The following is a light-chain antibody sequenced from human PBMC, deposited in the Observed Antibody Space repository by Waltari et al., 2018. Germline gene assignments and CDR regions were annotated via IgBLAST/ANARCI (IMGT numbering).Light chain of an antibody. CDR1: QSVSRY. CDR2: DAS. CDR3: QQRSNWPQYT. V-gene: IGKV3-11*01. J-gene: IGKJ2*01. Sequence: EIVLTQSPATLSLSPGERATLSCRASQSVSRYLAWYQQKPGQAPRLLIYDASNRATGIPARFSASGSGTDFTLTISTLEPEDFAVYYCQQRSNWPQYTFGQGTKLEIK.